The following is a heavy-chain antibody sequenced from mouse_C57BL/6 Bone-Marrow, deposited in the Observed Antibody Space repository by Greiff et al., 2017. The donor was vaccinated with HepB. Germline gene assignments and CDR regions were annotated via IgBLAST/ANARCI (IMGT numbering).Heavy chain of an antibody. Sequence: QVQLQQPGAELVKPGASVKLSCKASGYTFTSYWMQWVKQRPGQGLEWIGEIDPSDSYTNYNQKFKGKATLTVDTSSSTAYMQLSSLTSEDSAVYYCARGFTTVNYWGQGTTLTVSS. CDR3: ARGFTTVNY. CDR2: IDPSDSYT. D-gene: IGHD1-1*01. CDR1: GYTFTSYW. V-gene: IGHV1-50*01. J-gene: IGHJ2*01.